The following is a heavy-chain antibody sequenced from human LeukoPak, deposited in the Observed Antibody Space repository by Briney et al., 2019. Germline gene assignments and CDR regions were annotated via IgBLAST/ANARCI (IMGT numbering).Heavy chain of an antibody. CDR2: INPNSGGT. CDR1: GYTFTGYY. V-gene: IGHV1-2*02. CDR3: ARSSRVAGSYNWFDP. Sequence: ASVKVSCKASGYTFTGYYMHWVRQAPGQGLEWMGWINPNSGGTNYAQKFQGRVTMTRDTSISTAYMELSRLRSDGTAVYYCARSSRVAGSYNWFDPWGQGTLVTVSS. D-gene: IGHD6-19*01. J-gene: IGHJ5*02.